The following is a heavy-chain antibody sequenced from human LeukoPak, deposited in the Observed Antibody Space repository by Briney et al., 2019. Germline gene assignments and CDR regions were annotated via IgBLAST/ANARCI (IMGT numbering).Heavy chain of an antibody. CDR3: ARDGFAEKWLVPIY. Sequence: GSSVKVSCKASGGTFSSYAISWVRQAPGQGLEWMGRIIPIFGTANYAQKFQGRVTITTDESTSTAYMELSSLRSEDTAVYYCARDGFAEKWLVPIYWSQGTLVTVSS. CDR1: GGTFSSYA. V-gene: IGHV1-69*05. J-gene: IGHJ4*02. CDR2: IIPIFGTA. D-gene: IGHD3-22*01.